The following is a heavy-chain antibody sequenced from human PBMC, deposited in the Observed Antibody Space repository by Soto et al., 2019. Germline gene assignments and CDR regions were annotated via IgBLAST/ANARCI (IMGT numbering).Heavy chain of an antibody. CDR2: ISGSGGST. V-gene: IGHV3-23*01. CDR1: GFTFSSYW. J-gene: IGHJ4*02. D-gene: IGHD6-13*01. CDR3: AKDPFIRSWTKYFDY. Sequence: GGSLRLSCAASGFTFSSYWMSWVRQAPGKGLEWVSAISGSGGSTYYADSVKGRFTISRDNSKNTLYLQMNSLRAEDTAVYCCAKDPFIRSWTKYFDYWGQGTLVTVSS.